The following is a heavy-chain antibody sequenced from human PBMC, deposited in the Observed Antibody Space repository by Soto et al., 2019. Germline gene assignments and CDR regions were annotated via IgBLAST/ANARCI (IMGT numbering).Heavy chain of an antibody. CDR1: GGSLTTSSYN. D-gene: IGHD3-10*01. J-gene: IGHJ3*01. CDR3: ARFYGNAFDV. CDR2: IYYDGTT. V-gene: IGHV4-39*02. Sequence: QLQLQESGPGLVKPSETLSLTCSVSGGSLTTSSYNWDWIRQPPGKGLELMGTIYYDGTTSYNPSLKRQVTISVDTSKNHFALKVNAVTAADTAVYYCARFYGNAFDVWGRGTVVTVSS.